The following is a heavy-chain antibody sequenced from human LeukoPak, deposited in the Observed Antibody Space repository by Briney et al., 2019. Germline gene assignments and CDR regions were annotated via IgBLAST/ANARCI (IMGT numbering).Heavy chain of an antibody. CDR1: GYTFTSYE. D-gene: IGHD3-9*01. J-gene: IGHJ4*02. CDR3: AAASYYDILTGYLY. Sequence: SVKVSCKASGYTFTSYEINWVRQATGQGLEWMGGIIPIFGTANYAQKFQGRVTITADESTSTAYMELSSLRSEDTAVYYCAAASYYDILTGYLYWGQGTLVTVSS. V-gene: IGHV1-69*13. CDR2: IIPIFGTA.